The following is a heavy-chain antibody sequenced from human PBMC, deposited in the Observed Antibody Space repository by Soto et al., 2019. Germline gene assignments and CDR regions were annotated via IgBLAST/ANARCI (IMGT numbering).Heavy chain of an antibody. CDR2: IYYSGST. Sequence: QVQLQESGPGLVKPSRTLSLTCTVSGGSISTGGYYWTWIRQHPGKGLEWIGYIYYSGSTYYNPSLKIRVTISVDTSKNQFSLKLSSVTAADTAVYYCARGLSVTLFDNWGQGTLVTVSS. V-gene: IGHV4-31*03. D-gene: IGHD4-17*01. CDR1: GGSISTGGYY. J-gene: IGHJ4*02. CDR3: ARGLSVTLFDN.